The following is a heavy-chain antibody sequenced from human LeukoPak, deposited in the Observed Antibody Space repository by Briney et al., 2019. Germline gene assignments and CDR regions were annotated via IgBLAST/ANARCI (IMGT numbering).Heavy chain of an antibody. V-gene: IGHV1-18*01. J-gene: IGHJ4*02. CDR2: ISAYNGNT. CDR1: GYTFTSYG. D-gene: IGHD5-12*01. Sequence: ASVKVSFKGSGYTFTSYGISWVRQAPGQGLEWMGWISAYNGNTNYAQKLQGRVTMTTDTSTSTAYMELRSLRSDDTGVYYCARVGDEGIVATRWGQGTLVTVSS. CDR3: ARVGDEGIVATR.